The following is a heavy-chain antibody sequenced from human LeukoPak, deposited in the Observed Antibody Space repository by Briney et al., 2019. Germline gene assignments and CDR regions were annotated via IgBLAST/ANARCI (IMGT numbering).Heavy chain of an antibody. J-gene: IGHJ3*02. CDR3: ARDPPPLGGEHAFDI. Sequence: SQTLSLTCTVSGGSISSGGYYWSWIRQPPGKGLEWIGYIYHSGSTYYNPSLKSRVTISVDRSKNQFSLKLSSVTAADTAVYYCARDPPPLGGEHAFDIWGQGTMVTVSS. CDR2: IYHSGST. V-gene: IGHV4-30-2*01. CDR1: GGSISSGGYY. D-gene: IGHD2-21*01.